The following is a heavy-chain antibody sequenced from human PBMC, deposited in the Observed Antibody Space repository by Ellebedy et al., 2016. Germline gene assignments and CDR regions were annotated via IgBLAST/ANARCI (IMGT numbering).Heavy chain of an antibody. V-gene: IGHV3-23*01. D-gene: IGHD2-8*01. CDR1: GFTFSSYA. CDR2: ISGSGGGT. Sequence: GESLKISCAASGFTFSSYAMSWVRQAPGKGLEWVSAISGSGGGTSYADSVKGRFTISRDNSKNTLFLQMNSLRAEDTAVYYCAKMGFCPNGVCREFDYWGQGTLVTVSS. J-gene: IGHJ4*02. CDR3: AKMGFCPNGVCREFDY.